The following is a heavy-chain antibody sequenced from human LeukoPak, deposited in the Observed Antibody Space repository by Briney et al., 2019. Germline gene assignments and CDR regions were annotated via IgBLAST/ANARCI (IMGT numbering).Heavy chain of an antibody. D-gene: IGHD5-18*01. Sequence: GGSLRLSCAASGFTFNIYAMSWVRQAPGKGLEWVSAITASGSSAYYTDSVRGRFTVSRDNSKNTLYLQMNTLRAEDTAVYYCAKDPHDLWGYSYGCPDYWGQGTLVTVSS. J-gene: IGHJ4*02. V-gene: IGHV3-23*01. CDR3: AKDPHDLWGYSYGCPDY. CDR2: ITASGSSA. CDR1: GFTFNIYA.